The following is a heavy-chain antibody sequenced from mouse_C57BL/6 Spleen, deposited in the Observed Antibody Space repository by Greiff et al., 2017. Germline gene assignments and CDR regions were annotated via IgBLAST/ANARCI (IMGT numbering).Heavy chain of an antibody. Sequence: EVKLMESGAELVKPGASVKLSCTASGFNIKDYYMHWVKQRTEQGLEWIGMIDPEDGETKYAPKFQGKATITADTSSNTAYLQLSSLTSEDTAVYYCARTTYLRSYFDYWGQGTTLTVSS. D-gene: IGHD5-5*01. V-gene: IGHV14-2*01. CDR3: ARTTYLRSYFDY. CDR1: GFNIKDYY. CDR2: IDPEDGET. J-gene: IGHJ2*01.